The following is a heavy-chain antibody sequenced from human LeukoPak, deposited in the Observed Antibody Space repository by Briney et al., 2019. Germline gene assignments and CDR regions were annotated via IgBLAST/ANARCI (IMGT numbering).Heavy chain of an antibody. Sequence: GGSLRLSCAASGFTFSSIWMSWVRQAPGKGLEWVANIKHDGSETNYVDSVKGRFTISRDNAKNSLHLQMNSLRVEDTAVYYCAKNGGPHGMDVWGQGTTVTVSS. V-gene: IGHV3-7*02. J-gene: IGHJ6*02. D-gene: IGHD3-16*01. CDR1: GFTFSSIW. CDR2: IKHDGSET. CDR3: AKNGGPHGMDV.